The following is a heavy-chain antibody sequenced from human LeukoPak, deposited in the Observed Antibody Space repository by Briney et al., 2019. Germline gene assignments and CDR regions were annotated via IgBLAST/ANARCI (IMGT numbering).Heavy chain of an antibody. V-gene: IGHV3-48*03. CDR3: ARDNVFAGELLFSPPSV. J-gene: IGHJ4*02. D-gene: IGHD3-10*01. CDR2: ISSSGSTI. Sequence: PGGSLRLSCAASGFAFSSYEMNWVRQAPGKGLEWVSYISSSGSTIYYADSVKGRFTISRDNAKNSLYLQMNSLRAEDTAVYYCARDNVFAGELLFSPPSVRGQGTLVTVSS. CDR1: GFAFSSYE.